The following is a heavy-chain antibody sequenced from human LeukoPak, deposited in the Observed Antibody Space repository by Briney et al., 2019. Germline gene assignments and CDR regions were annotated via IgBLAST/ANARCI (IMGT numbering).Heavy chain of an antibody. D-gene: IGHD6-19*01. J-gene: IGHJ4*02. CDR2: IYYSGST. V-gene: IGHV4-59*01. Sequence: SETLSLTCAVSGGSINNYYWSWIRQPPRKGLELIGDIYYSGSTNYNSALKGRVTISVDTSKNQFSLFLSSVTAADTAVYYCARGPPDSQWLVWYYLDYWGQGTLVTVSS. CDR1: GGSINNYY. CDR3: ARGPPDSQWLVWYYLDY.